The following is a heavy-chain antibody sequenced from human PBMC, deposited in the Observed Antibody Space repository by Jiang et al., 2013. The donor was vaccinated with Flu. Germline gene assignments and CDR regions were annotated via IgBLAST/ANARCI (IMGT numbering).Heavy chain of an antibody. CDR3: AREEAAAGMVWFDP. J-gene: IGHJ5*02. CDR2: IIPILGIA. D-gene: IGHD6-13*01. CDR1: GGTFSSYA. Sequence: SGAEVKKPGSSVKVSCKASGGTFSSYAISWVRQAPGQGLEWMGRIIPILGIANYAQKFQGRVTITADKSTSTAYMELSSLRSEDTAVYYCAREEAAAGMVWFDPGAREPWSPSPQ. V-gene: IGHV1-69*04.